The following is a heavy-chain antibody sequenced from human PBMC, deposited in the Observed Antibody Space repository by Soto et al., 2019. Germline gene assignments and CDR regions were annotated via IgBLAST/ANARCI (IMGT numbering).Heavy chain of an antibody. V-gene: IGHV4-30-4*01. CDR3: ARGLDYYGSGSYYRYFDY. CDR2: IYYSGST. Sequence: TLSLTCTVSGGSISSGDYYWSWIRQPPGKGLEWIGYIYYSGSTYYNPSLKSRVTISVDTSKNQFSLKLSSVTAADTAVYYCARGLDYYGSGSYYRYFDYWGQGTLVTVSS. J-gene: IGHJ4*02. D-gene: IGHD3-10*01. CDR1: GGSISSGDYY.